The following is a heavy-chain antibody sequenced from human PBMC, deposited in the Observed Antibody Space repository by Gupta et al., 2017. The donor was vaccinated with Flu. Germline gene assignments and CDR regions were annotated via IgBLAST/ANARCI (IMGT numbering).Heavy chain of an antibody. Sequence: QLVESGGGLVQPGGSLRLSCVVSGCTLRGSHMNWVRQAPRKGLEWIAYIGSGGNTDYADSVKGRFAISRDDARDSVFLQMNSLREEDTARYYCARDHNWAFYFWGQGALVTVSS. CDR2: IGSGGNT. CDR3: ARDHNWAFYF. CDR1: GCTLRGSH. V-gene: IGHV3-48*02. J-gene: IGHJ4*02. D-gene: IGHD1-20*01.